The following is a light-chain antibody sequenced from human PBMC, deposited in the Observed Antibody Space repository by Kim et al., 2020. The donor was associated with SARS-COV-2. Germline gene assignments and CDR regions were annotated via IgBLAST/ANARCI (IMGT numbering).Light chain of an antibody. CDR3: AAWDDSLNGPV. V-gene: IGLV1-44*01. Sequence: GQRVTISCSGSSSNIGNDTVNWYQQRPGTAPKLLIYSNNQRPSGVPDRFSGSKSGTSASLAVSGLQSEDEADYYCAAWDDSLNGPVFGGGTQLTVL. CDR1: SSNIGNDT. CDR2: SNN. J-gene: IGLJ3*02.